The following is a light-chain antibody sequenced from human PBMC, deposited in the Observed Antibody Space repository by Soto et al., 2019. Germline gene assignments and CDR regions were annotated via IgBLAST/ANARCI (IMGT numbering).Light chain of an antibody. V-gene: IGKV2-28*01. CDR3: MQALQTRYT. J-gene: IGKJ2*01. CDR2: LGS. Sequence: DIVMTQSPLSLPVTPGEPASISCRSSQSLLHSNGYNYLDWYLQKPGQSPQLLIYLGSNRASGVPDRFSGSGSGTDFTLKISRVEDEDVGVYYCMQALQTRYTFGQGTKLAIK. CDR1: QSLLHSNGYNY.